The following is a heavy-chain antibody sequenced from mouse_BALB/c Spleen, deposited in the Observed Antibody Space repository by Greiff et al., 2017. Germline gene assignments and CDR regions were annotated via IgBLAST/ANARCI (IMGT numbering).Heavy chain of an antibody. J-gene: IGHJ4*01. CDR2: ISCYNGAT. CDR3: AREGYPPYYAMDY. Sequence: LVKTGASVKISCKASGYSFTGYYMHWVKQSHGKSLEWIGYISCYNGATSYNQKFKGKATFTVDTSSSTAYMQFNSLTSEDSAVYYCAREGYPPYYAMDYWVQGTSVTVSS. CDR1: GYSFTGYY. V-gene: IGHV1S34*01. D-gene: IGHD2-2*01.